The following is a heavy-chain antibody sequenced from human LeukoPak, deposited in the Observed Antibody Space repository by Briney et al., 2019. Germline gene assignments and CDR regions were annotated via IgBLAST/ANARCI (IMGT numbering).Heavy chain of an antibody. Sequence: ESGPTLVKPTQTLTLTCTFSGFSLSTSGVGVGWIRQPPGKALEWLALIYWNDDKRYSPSLKSRLTITKDTSKNQVVLTMTNMDPVDTATYYCAHLTYDYVWGSYRPEYYFDYWGQGTLVTVSS. CDR3: AHLTYDYVWGSYRPEYYFDY. V-gene: IGHV2-5*01. D-gene: IGHD3-16*02. J-gene: IGHJ4*02. CDR2: IYWNDDK. CDR1: GFSLSTSGVG.